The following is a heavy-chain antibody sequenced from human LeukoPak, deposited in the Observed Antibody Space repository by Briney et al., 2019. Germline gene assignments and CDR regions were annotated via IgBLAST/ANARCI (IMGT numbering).Heavy chain of an antibody. Sequence: PGGSLRLSCAASGVTVSSSFMTWVRQAPGKGLEWVSLIYSGGSSYYADSVKGRFTISRDNSKNTLYLQMNSLRAEDTAVYYCARGSRSGPRDFDYWGQGTLVTVSS. CDR2: IYSGGSS. CDR1: GVTVSSSF. D-gene: IGHD2-15*01. CDR3: ARGSRSGPRDFDY. J-gene: IGHJ4*02. V-gene: IGHV3-53*01.